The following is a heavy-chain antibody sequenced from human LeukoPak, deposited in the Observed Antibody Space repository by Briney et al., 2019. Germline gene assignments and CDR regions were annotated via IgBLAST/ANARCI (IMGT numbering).Heavy chain of an antibody. V-gene: IGHV4-4*07. J-gene: IGHJ2*01. CDR1: GGSISGFY. CDR2: VYTNGAS. CDR3: ARDHGSGWTGYWYFDF. Sequence: SETLSLTCTVSGGSISGFYWSWFRQSAEKGLEWIGRVYTNGASNYNPFLKSRVTMSVDTSKDQVSLKLTSLTAADTAVYYCARDHGSGWTGYWYFDFWGRGTLVTVSS. D-gene: IGHD6-19*01.